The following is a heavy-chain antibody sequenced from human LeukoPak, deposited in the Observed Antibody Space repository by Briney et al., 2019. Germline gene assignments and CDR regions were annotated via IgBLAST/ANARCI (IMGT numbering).Heavy chain of an antibody. D-gene: IGHD3-10*01. Sequence: SVKVSCKASGGTFSSYAISWVRQAPGQGLEWMGGIIPIFGTANYAQKFQGRVTITTDGSTSTAYMELSSLRSEDTAVYYCARDRGYYYGSGSYTNWGQGTLVTVSS. V-gene: IGHV1-69*05. CDR2: IIPIFGTA. J-gene: IGHJ4*02. CDR1: GGTFSSYA. CDR3: ARDRGYYYGSGSYTN.